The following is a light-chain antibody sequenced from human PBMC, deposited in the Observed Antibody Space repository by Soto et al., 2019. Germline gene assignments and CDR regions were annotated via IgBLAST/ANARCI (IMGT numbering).Light chain of an antibody. J-gene: IGKJ4*01. CDR3: QQANSFPLT. V-gene: IGKV1-12*01. CDR1: QSITTW. Sequence: QMTEVCSTDSSSVGNSFTITCRAIQSITTWLAWYQQRPGKAPKLLIYDVSSLQSGVPSRFSGSGSGTDFTLAIGSLQPEDFATYYCQQANSFPLTFGGGTKVDIK. CDR2: DVS.